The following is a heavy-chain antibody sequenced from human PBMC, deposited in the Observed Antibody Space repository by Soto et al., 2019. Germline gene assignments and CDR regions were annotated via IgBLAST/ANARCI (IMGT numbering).Heavy chain of an antibody. J-gene: IGHJ5*02. CDR2: INHSGST. V-gene: IGHV4-34*01. D-gene: IGHD3-9*01. CDR1: GGSFSGYY. Sequence: PSEILSLTCAVYGGSFSGYYWSWIRQPPGKGLEWIGEINHSGSTNYNPSLKSRVTISVDTSKNQFSLKLSSVTAADTAVYYCARMYYDILTGYYRNWFDPWGQGTLVTVSS. CDR3: ARMYYDILTGYYRNWFDP.